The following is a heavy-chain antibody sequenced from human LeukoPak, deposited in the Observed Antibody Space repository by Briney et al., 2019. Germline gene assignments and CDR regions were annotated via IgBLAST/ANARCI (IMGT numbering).Heavy chain of an antibody. CDR1: GGSISSGGYY. D-gene: IGHD4-17*01. CDR3: VRGADYGDYVAGYYYYYGMDV. V-gene: IGHV4-31*03. CDR2: IYYSGST. J-gene: IGHJ6*02. Sequence: PSETLSLTCTVSGGSISSGGYYWSWIRQHPGKGLEWIGYIYYSGSTYYNPSLKSRVTISVDTSKNQFSLKLSSVTAADTAVYYCVRGADYGDYVAGYYYYYGMDVWGQGTTVTVSS.